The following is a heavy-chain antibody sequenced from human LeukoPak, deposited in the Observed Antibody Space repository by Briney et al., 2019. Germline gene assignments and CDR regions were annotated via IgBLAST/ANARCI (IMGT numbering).Heavy chain of an antibody. V-gene: IGHV1-2*02. Sequence: ASVKVSCKASGYTFTGYYMHWVRQAPGQGLEWMGWINPNSGGTNYAQKFQGRVTMTRDTSISTAYMELSRLRSEDTAVYYCARDRDSSGYSFDYWGQGTLVTVSS. D-gene: IGHD3-22*01. CDR2: INPNSGGT. CDR1: GYTFTGYY. CDR3: ARDRDSSGYSFDY. J-gene: IGHJ4*02.